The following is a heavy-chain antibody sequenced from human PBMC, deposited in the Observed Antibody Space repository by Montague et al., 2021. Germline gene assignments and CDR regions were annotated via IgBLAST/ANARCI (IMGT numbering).Heavy chain of an antibody. V-gene: IGHV4-59*08. J-gene: IGHJ4*02. CDR1: GGSISEFY. CDR2: IYDSGTT. D-gene: IGHD7-27*01. Sequence: SETLSLTCTVTGGSISEFYWSWIRQSPEKGLEWIGYIYDSGTTNYNPSLKSRATISADTSMNQLSLNLRSVTAADTAVYFCARRLGIRAPFDYWGQGTLVTVSS. CDR3: ARRLGIRAPFDY.